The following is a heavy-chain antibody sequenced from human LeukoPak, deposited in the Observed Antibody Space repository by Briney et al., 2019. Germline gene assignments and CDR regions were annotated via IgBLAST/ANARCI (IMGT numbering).Heavy chain of an antibody. V-gene: IGHV3-30*04. D-gene: IGHD2-8*02. J-gene: IGHJ4*02. CDR1: GFTFRNYM. Sequence: GGSLRLSCAASGFTFRNYMMTWVRQAPGKGLECVAVISKDGSNEYYADSVRGRFTISRDNSKSTLSLQMNSLRAEDTAIYYCATYRQVLLPFESWGQGTLVTVSS. CDR3: ATYRQVLLPFES. CDR2: ISKDGSNE.